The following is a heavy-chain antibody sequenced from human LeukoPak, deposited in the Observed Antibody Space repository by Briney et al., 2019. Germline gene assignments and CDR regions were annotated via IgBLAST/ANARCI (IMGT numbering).Heavy chain of an antibody. J-gene: IGHJ1*01. D-gene: IGHD2-21*02. CDR2: ISSNGGST. CDR3: AKDQVVTAISPGTPYFQH. CDR1: GFTFSSYA. Sequence: GGSLRLSCAASGFTFSSYAMHWVRQAPGKGLEYVSAISSNGGSTYYANSVKGRFTISRDNSKNTLYLQMGSLRAEDMAVYYCAKDQVVTAISPGTPYFQHWGQGTLVTVSS. V-gene: IGHV3-64*01.